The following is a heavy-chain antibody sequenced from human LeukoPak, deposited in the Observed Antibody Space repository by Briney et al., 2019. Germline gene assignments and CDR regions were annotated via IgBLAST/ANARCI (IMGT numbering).Heavy chain of an antibody. J-gene: IGHJ4*02. Sequence: ASVRVSCKASGYTFSIYGFSWVRQAPGQGLEWVGWINPKNGGSNYAQKFQGRVTMTRDRSISTAYMELSRLTSDDTAVYYCARVRGSMVRGVIMRYNIDYWGQGTLVTVSS. CDR1: GYTFSIYG. CDR3: ARVRGSMVRGVIMRYNIDY. V-gene: IGHV1-2*02. D-gene: IGHD3-10*01. CDR2: INPKNGGS.